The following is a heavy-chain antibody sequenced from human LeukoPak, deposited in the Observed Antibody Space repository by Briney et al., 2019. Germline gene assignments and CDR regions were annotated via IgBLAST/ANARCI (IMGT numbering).Heavy chain of an antibody. J-gene: IGHJ5*02. CDR3: ARDPRITGSGPTAVDFDP. D-gene: IGHD1-20*01. Sequence: SVKVSCKASGGTFSSYTISWVRQAPGQGLEWMGRIIPILGIANYAQTFQGRVTITADKSPRTAYMELSSLRSEDTAVYYCARDPRITGSGPTAVDFDPWGQGTLVTVSS. V-gene: IGHV1-69*04. CDR2: IIPILGIA. CDR1: GGTFSSYT.